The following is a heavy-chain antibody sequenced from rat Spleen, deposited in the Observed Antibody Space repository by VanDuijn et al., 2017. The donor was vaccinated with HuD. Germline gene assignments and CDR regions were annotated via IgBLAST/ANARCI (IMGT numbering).Heavy chain of an antibody. D-gene: IGHD1-2*01. J-gene: IGHJ4*01. V-gene: IGHV5S13*01. CDR1: GFTFSNFG. CDR2: ISTGGGTP. Sequence: EVQLVESGGGLVQPGRSLKLSCTASGFTFSNFGMAWVRQAPTKGLECVASISTGGGTPYYRDSVKGRFTISRDNSKNTLYLQMDSLRSEDTATYYCARGLYSSYIYGVMDAWGQGASVTVSS. CDR3: ARGLYSSYIYGVMDA.